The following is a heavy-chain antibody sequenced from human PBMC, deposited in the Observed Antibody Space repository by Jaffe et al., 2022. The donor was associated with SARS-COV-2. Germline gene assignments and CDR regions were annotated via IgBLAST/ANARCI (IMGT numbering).Heavy chain of an antibody. V-gene: IGHV3-73*01. CDR1: GFTFSGSA. CDR2: IRSKANSYAT. Sequence: EVQLVESGGGLVQPGGSLKLSCAASGFTFSGSAMHWVRQASGKGLEWVGRIRSKANSYATAYAASVKGRFTISRDDSKNTAYLQMNSLKTEDTAVYYCTRTITMTRELSLTPDSGAFDIWGQGTMVTVSS. D-gene: IGHD3-22*01. CDR3: TRTITMTRELSLTPDSGAFDI. J-gene: IGHJ3*02.